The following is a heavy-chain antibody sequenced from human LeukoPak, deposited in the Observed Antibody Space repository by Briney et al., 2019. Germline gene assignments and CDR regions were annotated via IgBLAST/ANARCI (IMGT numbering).Heavy chain of an antibody. Sequence: GGSLRLSCAASGFTFSSYAMHWVRQAPGKGLEWAAAISFDGSDKHYADSVKGRFTISRDNSKKTLYLQMNSLRAEDTAVYYCAKDWVVFNRNYAYYFDYWGQGTLVTVSS. CDR1: GFTFSSYA. V-gene: IGHV3-30*04. D-gene: IGHD1-7*01. CDR2: ISFDGSDK. J-gene: IGHJ4*02. CDR3: AKDWVVFNRNYAYYFDY.